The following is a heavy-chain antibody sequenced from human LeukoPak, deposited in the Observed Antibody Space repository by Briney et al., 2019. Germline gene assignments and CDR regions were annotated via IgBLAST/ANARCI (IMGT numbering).Heavy chain of an antibody. J-gene: IGHJ6*04. V-gene: IGHV3-23*01. Sequence: PGGSLRLSCAASGFTFSSYAMSWVRQAPGKGLEWVSAISGSGGSTYYADSVKGRFTISRDNSKNTLYLQMNSLRAEDTAVYYCAKDHGSGSPGYYYYGMDVWAKGPRSPSPQ. CDR1: GFTFSSYA. CDR2: ISGSGGST. D-gene: IGHD3-10*01. CDR3: AKDHGSGSPGYYYYGMDV.